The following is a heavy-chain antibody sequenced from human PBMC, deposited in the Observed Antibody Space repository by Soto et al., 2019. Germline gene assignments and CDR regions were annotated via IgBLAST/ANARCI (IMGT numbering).Heavy chain of an antibody. CDR2: IYYSGST. J-gene: IGHJ4*02. D-gene: IGHD2-2*01. V-gene: IGHV4-59*08. CDR3: ARQGLLGYCSSTSCYGSGDYFDY. Sequence: SETLSLTCTVSGGSISSYYWSWIRQPPGKGLEWIGYIYYSGSTNYNPSLKSRVTISVDTSKNQFSLKLSSVTAADTAVYYCARQGLLGYCSSTSCYGSGDYFDYWGQGTLVTVSS. CDR1: GGSISSYY.